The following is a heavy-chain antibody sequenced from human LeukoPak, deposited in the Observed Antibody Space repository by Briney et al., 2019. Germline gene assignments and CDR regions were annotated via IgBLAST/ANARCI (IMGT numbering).Heavy chain of an antibody. CDR3: ARGHRIAAAGPIYYYYMDV. CDR1: GGSFSGCY. V-gene: IGHV4-34*01. CDR2: INHSGST. D-gene: IGHD6-13*01. Sequence: SETLSLTCAVYGGSFSGCYWSWIRQPPGKGLEWIGEINHSGSTNYNPSLKSRVTISVDTSKNQFSLKLSSVTAADTAVYYCARGHRIAAAGPIYYYYMDVWGKGTTVTVSS. J-gene: IGHJ6*03.